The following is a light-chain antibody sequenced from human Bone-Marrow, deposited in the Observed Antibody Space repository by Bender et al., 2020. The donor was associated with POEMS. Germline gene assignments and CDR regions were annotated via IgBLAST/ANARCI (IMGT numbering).Light chain of an antibody. J-gene: IGLJ3*02. V-gene: IGLV1-44*01. CDR2: NNS. Sequence: QSVLTQPPSASGTPGQRVTISCSGSSSKFGSYPVNWYQQLPGAAPKLVIFNNSQRPSGVPDRFSGSNSGTSASLAISGRRSHDEADFYCATWYDSLNGWVFGGGTKLTVL. CDR3: ATWYDSLNGWV. CDR1: SSKFGSYP.